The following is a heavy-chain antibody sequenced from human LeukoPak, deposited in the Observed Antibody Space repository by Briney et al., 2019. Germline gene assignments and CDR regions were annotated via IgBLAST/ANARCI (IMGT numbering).Heavy chain of an antibody. V-gene: IGHV1-2*02. CDR2: INPNSGGT. J-gene: IGHJ4*02. CDR3: AAAYCGGDCYSVPFDY. Sequence: GASVKVSCKASGYTFTGYYMHWVRQAPGQGLERMGWINPNSGGTNYAQKFQGRVTMTRDTSISTAYMELRSLRSDDTAVYYCAAAYCGGDCYSVPFDYWGQGTLVTVSS. CDR1: GYTFTGYY. D-gene: IGHD2-21*02.